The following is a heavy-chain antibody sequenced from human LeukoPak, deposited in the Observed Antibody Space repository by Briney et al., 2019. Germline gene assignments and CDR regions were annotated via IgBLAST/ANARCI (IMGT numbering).Heavy chain of an antibody. J-gene: IGHJ4*02. CDR2: INPNSGGT. CDR1: GYTFTGYY. CDR3: AREYDFWSGHSEFDY. V-gene: IGHV1-2*02. Sequence: ASVKVSCKASGYTFTGYYIHWVRQAPGQGLEWMGWINPNSGGTNYAQKFQGRVTMTRDTSISTAYMELSRLRSDDTAVYYCAREYDFWSGHSEFDYWGQGTLVTVSS. D-gene: IGHD3-3*01.